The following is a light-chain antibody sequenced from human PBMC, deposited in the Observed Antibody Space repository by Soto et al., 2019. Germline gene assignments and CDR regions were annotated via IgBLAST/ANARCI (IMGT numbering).Light chain of an antibody. J-gene: IGLJ2*01. CDR2: DVI. V-gene: IGLV2-14*03. Sequence: QSALTQPASVSGSPGQSITISCTGTSSDVGAYNYVSWYQQHPGKAPKLMIFDVIDRPSGVSNRFSASKSGSTASLTISGLRAEDEADYYCSSFTSNSILVFGGGTQLTVL. CDR1: SSDVGAYNY. CDR3: SSFTSNSILV.